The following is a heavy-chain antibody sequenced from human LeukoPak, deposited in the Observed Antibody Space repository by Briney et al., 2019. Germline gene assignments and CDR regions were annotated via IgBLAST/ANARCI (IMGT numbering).Heavy chain of an antibody. CDR3: ARTQYGSGSLDFDY. CDR1: GFTFSSYA. CDR2: ISGSGGST. D-gene: IGHD3-10*01. J-gene: IGHJ4*02. V-gene: IGHV3-23*01. Sequence: GGSLRLSCAASGFTFSSYAMSWVRQAPGKGLEWVSAISGSGGSTYYADSVEGRFTISRDNSKNTLYLQMNSLRAEDTAVYYCARTQYGSGSLDFDYWGQGTLVTVSS.